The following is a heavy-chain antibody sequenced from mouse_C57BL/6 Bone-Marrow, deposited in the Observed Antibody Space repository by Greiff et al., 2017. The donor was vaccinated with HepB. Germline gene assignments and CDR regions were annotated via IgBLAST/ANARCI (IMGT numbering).Heavy chain of an antibody. J-gene: IGHJ4*01. V-gene: IGHV5-2*01. CDR1: EYAFPSHD. Sequence: EVQRVESGGGLVQPGESLKLSCESNEYAFPSHDMSWVRKTPEKRLELVAAINSDGGSTYYPDTMERRFIISRDNTKKTLYLQMSSLRSEDTALYYCARHLYYGYDDYAMDYWGQGTSVTVSS. D-gene: IGHD2-2*01. CDR3: ARHLYYGYDDYAMDY. CDR2: INSDGGST.